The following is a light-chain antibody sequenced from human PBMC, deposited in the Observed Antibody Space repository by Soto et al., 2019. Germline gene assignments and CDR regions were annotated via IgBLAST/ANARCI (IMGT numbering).Light chain of an antibody. J-gene: IGKJ5*01. CDR1: QSLLHSNGYNY. CDR3: MQALQTPH. V-gene: IGKV2-28*01. CDR2: LGS. Sequence: DIVMTQSPLSLPVTPGEPASISCRSSQSLLHSNGYNYLDWYLQKRGQSPQLLIYLGSNRASGVPDRFSGSGSGTDFTLKISRVEAEDVGVYYCMQALQTPHFGQGTRLEIK.